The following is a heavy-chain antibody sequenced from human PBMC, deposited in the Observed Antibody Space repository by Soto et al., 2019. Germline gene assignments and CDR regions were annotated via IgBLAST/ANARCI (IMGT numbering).Heavy chain of an antibody. CDR3: ARDSAVVKSFDY. Sequence: SETLSLTCTVSGYSISSGYYWGWIRQPPGKGLEWIGSIYHSGSTYYNPSLKSRVTISVDMSKNQFSLKLSSVTAADTAVYYCARDSAVVKSFDYWGQGTLVTVSS. V-gene: IGHV4-38-2*02. CDR1: GYSISSGYY. D-gene: IGHD2-15*01. J-gene: IGHJ4*02. CDR2: IYHSGST.